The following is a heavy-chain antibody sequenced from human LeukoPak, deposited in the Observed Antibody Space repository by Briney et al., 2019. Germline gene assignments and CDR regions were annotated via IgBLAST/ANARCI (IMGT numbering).Heavy chain of an antibody. Sequence: GGSLRLSCAASGFTFSSYAMSWVRQAPGKGLEWVSAISGSGASTYYADSVKGRFTISRDNSKNTLYLQMDSLRAEDTAVYFCAKKIVPSPGPNGFDFWGQGTLVTVSS. V-gene: IGHV3-23*01. J-gene: IGHJ4*02. CDR2: ISGSGAST. CDR1: GFTFSSYA. D-gene: IGHD2-8*01. CDR3: AKKIVPSPGPNGFDF.